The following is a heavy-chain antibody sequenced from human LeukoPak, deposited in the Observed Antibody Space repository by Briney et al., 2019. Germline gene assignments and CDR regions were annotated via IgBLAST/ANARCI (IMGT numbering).Heavy chain of an antibody. CDR1: GGSFSGYY. J-gene: IGHJ4*02. CDR3: AKSGIGLELGIY. Sequence: PSETLSLTCAVYGGSFSGYYWSWVRQAPGKGLEWVSAISGSGGSTYYADSVKGRFTISRDNSKNTLYLQMNSLRAEDTAVYYCAKSGIGLELGIYWGQGTLVTVSS. D-gene: IGHD1-26*01. CDR2: ISGSGGST. V-gene: IGHV3-23*01.